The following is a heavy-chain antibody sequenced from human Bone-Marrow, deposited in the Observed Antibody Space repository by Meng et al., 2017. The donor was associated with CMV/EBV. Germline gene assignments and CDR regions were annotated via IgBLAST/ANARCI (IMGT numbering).Heavy chain of an antibody. CDR3: ARDKIAVRPGWFDP. CDR1: GYMFNTYG. Sequence: QVQLVQSGAEVKKPGASVKVECKASGYMFNTYGISWVRQAPGQGLEWMGWISVYNGNTKYAQTVQGRVTMTTDTSTSTVYMELTSLRSDDTAVYYCARDKIAVRPGWFDPWGRGTLVTVSS. J-gene: IGHJ5*02. D-gene: IGHD6-6*01. V-gene: IGHV1-18*01. CDR2: ISVYNGNT.